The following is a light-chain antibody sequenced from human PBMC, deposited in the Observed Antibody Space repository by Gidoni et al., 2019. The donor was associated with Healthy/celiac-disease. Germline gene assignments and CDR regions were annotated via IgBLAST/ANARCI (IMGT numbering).Light chain of an antibody. CDR3: QQYGSSPQT. J-gene: IGKJ2*01. CDR2: GAS. CDR1: QSVSSSY. V-gene: IGKV3-20*01. Sequence: EIVLTQSPGTLSLSPGKRATLPCRASQSVSSSYLAWYQQKPGQAPRLLIYGASSRATGIPDRFSGSGSGTDFTLTISRLEPEDFAVYYCQQYGSSPQTFGQGTKLEIK.